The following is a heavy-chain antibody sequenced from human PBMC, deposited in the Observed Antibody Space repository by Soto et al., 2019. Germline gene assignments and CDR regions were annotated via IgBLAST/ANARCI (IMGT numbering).Heavy chain of an antibody. CDR3: ARGVSAGVDY. D-gene: IGHD1-26*01. J-gene: IGHJ4*02. Sequence: QVQLVQSGAEVREPGASVKVSCKASEYSFTSLDINWVRQTAGQGLEWMGWMQPSTGRTGYAQKFQGRVTMTRDTSINTAYMELTTLTSDDTASYYCARGVSAGVDYWGQGTLLTVSS. CDR2: MQPSTGRT. V-gene: IGHV1-8*01. CDR1: EYSFTSLD.